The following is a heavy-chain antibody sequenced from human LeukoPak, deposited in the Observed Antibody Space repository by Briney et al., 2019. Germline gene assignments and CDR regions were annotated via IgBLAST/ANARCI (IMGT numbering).Heavy chain of an antibody. CDR2: ISGSGGST. J-gene: IGHJ4*02. CDR3: AKPPKLWFGERNYFDY. V-gene: IGHV3-23*01. Sequence: GGSLRLSCAASGFTFSSYAMSWARQAPGKGLEWVSAISGSGGSTYYADSVKGRFTISRDNSKNTLYLQMKSLRAEDTAVYYCAKPPKLWFGERNYFDYWGQGTLVTVSS. D-gene: IGHD3-10*01. CDR1: GFTFSSYA.